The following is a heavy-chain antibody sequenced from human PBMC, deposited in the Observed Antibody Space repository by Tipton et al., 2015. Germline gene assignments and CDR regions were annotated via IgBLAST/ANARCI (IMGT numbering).Heavy chain of an antibody. J-gene: IGHJ6*02. CDR2: IQYSGST. Sequence: TLSLTCSVSSDSISKYYWSWIRQPPGKELEWIGYIQYSGSTHYNPSFKSRVAISVDTSKNQFFLNLTSVTAADTAVYFCARDLEHGMDVWGQGTVVTVSS. D-gene: IGHD5-24*01. CDR3: ARDLEHGMDV. V-gene: IGHV4-59*01. CDR1: SDSISKYY.